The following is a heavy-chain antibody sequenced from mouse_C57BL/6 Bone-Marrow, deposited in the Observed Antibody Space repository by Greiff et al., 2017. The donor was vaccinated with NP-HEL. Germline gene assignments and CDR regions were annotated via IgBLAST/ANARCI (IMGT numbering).Heavy chain of an antibody. CDR3: ANMVTTTFAY. V-gene: IGHV5-17*01. D-gene: IGHD2-2*01. CDR2: ISSGSSTI. CDR1: GFTFSDYG. Sequence: DVKLVESGGGLVKPGGSLKLSCAASGFTFSDYGMHWVRQAPEKGLEWVAYISSGSSTIYYADTVKGRFTISRDNAKNTLFLQMTSLRSEDTAMYYCANMVTTTFAYWGQGTLVTVSA. J-gene: IGHJ3*01.